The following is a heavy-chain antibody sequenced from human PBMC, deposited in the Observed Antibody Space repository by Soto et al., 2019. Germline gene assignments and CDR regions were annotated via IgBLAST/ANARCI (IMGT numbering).Heavy chain of an antibody. V-gene: IGHV1-18*01. CDR1: GYNFTSYG. CDR3: ARLAYCGGDCYPDYYYYYMDV. Sequence: KKNTASVKVSCKASGYNFTSYGISWVRQAPGQGLEWMGWISAYNGNTNYAQKLQGRVTMTTDTSTSTAYMELRSLRSDDTAVYYCARLAYCGGDCYPDYYYYYMDVWGKGTTVTVSS. D-gene: IGHD2-21*01. J-gene: IGHJ6*03. CDR2: ISAYNGNT.